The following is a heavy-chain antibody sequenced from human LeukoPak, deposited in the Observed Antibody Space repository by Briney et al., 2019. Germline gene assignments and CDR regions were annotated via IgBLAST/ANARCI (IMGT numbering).Heavy chain of an antibody. CDR3: ARRLLGSTAAFDH. J-gene: IGHJ4*02. CDR1: GFIFRNHA. CDR2: ISSDGSTD. V-gene: IGHV3-30*04. Sequence: PGRSLRLSCVGSGFIFRNHAMYWVRQAPGKGLEWVAVISSDGSTDYYADSVKGRVTVSRDNSKNTVYLQMNSLRDDNTAVYHCARRLLGSTAAFDHWGQGTQVTVSS. D-gene: IGHD6-13*01.